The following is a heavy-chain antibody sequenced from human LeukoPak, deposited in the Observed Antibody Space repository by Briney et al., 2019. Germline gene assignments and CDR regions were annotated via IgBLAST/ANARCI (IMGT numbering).Heavy chain of an antibody. CDR1: GGSITNYY. CDR3: ARANRYAGGDRHFDY. Sequence: SETLSLTCTVSGGSITNYYWSWIRQPPGKGLEWIGYIYDSGSTNYNPSLKSRVTISVETSKNQFSLKLISVTAADTPVYYCARANRYAGGDRHFDYWGQGTLVTVSS. V-gene: IGHV4-59*12. D-gene: IGHD1-14*01. CDR2: IYDSGST. J-gene: IGHJ4*02.